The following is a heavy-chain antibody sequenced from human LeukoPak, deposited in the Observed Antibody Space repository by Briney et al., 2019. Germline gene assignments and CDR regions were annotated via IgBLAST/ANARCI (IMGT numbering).Heavy chain of an antibody. CDR3: AKDLPPDY. CDR1: GFTFSNFG. Sequence: GGSLRLSCAASGFTFSNFGMHWVRQAPGKGLEWVAVISYDGSNKYYADSVKGRFTISRDNSKNTLYLQMNSLRAEDTAVYYCAKDLPPDYWGQGTLVTVSS. J-gene: IGHJ4*02. CDR2: ISYDGSNK. V-gene: IGHV3-30*18.